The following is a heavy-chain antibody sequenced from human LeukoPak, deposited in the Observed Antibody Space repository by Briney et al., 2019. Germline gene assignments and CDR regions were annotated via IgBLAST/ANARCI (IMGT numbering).Heavy chain of an antibody. Sequence: PSETLSLTCTVSGDSFSYFYWSWIRQPPGKGLEWIGYIYNSGSTSYNPSLRSRVTISLDTSKNQFSLKLSSVTAADTAVYYCARTVREYFDYWGQGTLVTVSS. CDR2: IYNSGST. CDR1: GDSFSYFY. J-gene: IGHJ4*02. D-gene: IGHD3-10*01. V-gene: IGHV4-59*08. CDR3: ARTVREYFDY.